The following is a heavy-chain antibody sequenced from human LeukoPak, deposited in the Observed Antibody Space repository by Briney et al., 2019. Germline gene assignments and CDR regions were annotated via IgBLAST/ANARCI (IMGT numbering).Heavy chain of an antibody. J-gene: IGHJ3*02. CDR3: ARHRAGTFYDAFDI. Sequence: PSETLSLTCTVSGDSISSSSHYGGWIRQPPGKGLEWIGSFHYSGNTYYSPSLKSRVTISVDTSKNQFSLKVSSVTAADTAVYSCARHRAGTFYDAFDIWGLGTMVTVSS. CDR1: GDSISSSSHY. D-gene: IGHD4/OR15-4a*01. V-gene: IGHV4-39*01. CDR2: FHYSGNT.